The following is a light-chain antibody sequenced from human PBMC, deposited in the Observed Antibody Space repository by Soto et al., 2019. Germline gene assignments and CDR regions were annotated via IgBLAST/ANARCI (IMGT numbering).Light chain of an antibody. J-gene: IGKJ2*01. CDR1: QSVSSSY. V-gene: IGKV3-20*01. Sequence: EIVLTQSPGTLSLSPGERATLSCRASQSVSSSYLAWYQQKPGQAPRLLIYGASSRATGIPDRFSGSGSGTDFTLTISRLEPEDFAVDYCQQYGSSPPEGPVLYTFGQGTKLEIK. CDR3: QQYGSSPPEGPVLYT. CDR2: GAS.